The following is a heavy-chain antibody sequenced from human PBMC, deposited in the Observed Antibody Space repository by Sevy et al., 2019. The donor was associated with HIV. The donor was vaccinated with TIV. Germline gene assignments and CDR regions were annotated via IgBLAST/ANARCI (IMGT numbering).Heavy chain of an antibody. CDR3: ARGLGGVPYYYYALDV. V-gene: IGHV3-13*01. D-gene: IGHD3-16*01. CDR2: IGTAGDT. CDR1: GFTFSTYD. Sequence: GGSLRLSCAASGFTFSTYDMHWVRQATGKGLEWVSVIGTAGDTYYPGSVKGRFTISRENAKNSFYLQMNSLRAGDTAVSYCARGLGGVPYYYYALDVWGQGTTVTVSS. J-gene: IGHJ6*02.